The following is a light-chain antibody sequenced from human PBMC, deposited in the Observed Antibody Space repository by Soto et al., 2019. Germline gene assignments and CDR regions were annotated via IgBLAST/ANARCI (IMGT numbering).Light chain of an antibody. V-gene: IGLV2-8*01. J-gene: IGLJ1*01. CDR1: SSDVGGYNY. Sequence: QSALTQPPSASGSPGQSVTISCTGTSSDVGGYNYVSWYQQHPGKAPKLMIYEVSKRPSGVPGRFSGSKSGNTASLTVSGLQAEDEADYYCSSYAGSKNFVFGTGTKVTVL. CDR2: EVS. CDR3: SSYAGSKNFV.